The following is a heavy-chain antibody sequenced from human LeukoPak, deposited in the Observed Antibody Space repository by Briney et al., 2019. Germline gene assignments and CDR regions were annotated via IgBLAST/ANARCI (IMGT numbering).Heavy chain of an antibody. D-gene: IGHD2/OR15-2a*01. Sequence: QSGGPLRLSCAASGFTFSSYAMSWVRQAPGKGLEWVSAISGSGGSTYYADSVKGRFTISRDNSKNTLYLQMNSLRAEDTAVYYCAKDLLSISPRGYMDVWGKGTTVTVSS. CDR1: GFTFSSYA. CDR3: AKDLLSISPRGYMDV. J-gene: IGHJ6*03. V-gene: IGHV3-23*01. CDR2: ISGSGGST.